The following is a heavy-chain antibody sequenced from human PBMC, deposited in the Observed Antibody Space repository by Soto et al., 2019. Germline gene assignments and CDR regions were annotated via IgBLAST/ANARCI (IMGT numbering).Heavy chain of an antibody. CDR3: MRENGL. CDR1: GYTFISYY. D-gene: IGHD2-8*01. Sequence: QVQLVQSGAEVKKSGASVKVSCRPSGYTFISYYIHWVRQAPGQGLEWVGLINPGGGSTTYAQNFQGRITMTSDTSTSTVYMEVTSLTSGDTAVYYCMRENGLWGQGTLVTVSS. V-gene: IGHV1-46*01. CDR2: INPGGGST. J-gene: IGHJ4*02.